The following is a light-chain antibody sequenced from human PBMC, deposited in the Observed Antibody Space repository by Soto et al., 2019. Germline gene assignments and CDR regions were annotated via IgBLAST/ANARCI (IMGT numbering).Light chain of an antibody. CDR2: GAS. V-gene: IGKV3-20*01. J-gene: IGKJ1*01. CDR3: QQYAGSPPWT. CDR1: QSVSSSY. Sequence: EIVLTQSPGTLSLSPGERATLSCRASQSVSSSYLVWYQQKPGQAPRLLIYGASSRATGIPDRFSGSGSGTDFTLTISRLEPEDFAVYYCQQYAGSPPWTFGQGTKLESK.